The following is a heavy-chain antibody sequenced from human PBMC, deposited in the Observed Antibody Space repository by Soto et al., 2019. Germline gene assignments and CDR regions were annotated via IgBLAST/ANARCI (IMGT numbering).Heavy chain of an antibody. D-gene: IGHD5-12*01. J-gene: IGHJ6*02. V-gene: IGHV3-53*01. CDR2: IYSGGRA. Sequence: EVQLVESGGGLIRPGGSLRLSCAASGFTVSSNYMNWVRQAPGRGLEWVSIIYSGGRAYYADSVKGRFTISRDNSKNTLYLQMNRLRAEDTAVYYCARGMDIVIRGGSNGMGVWGQGTTVTVSS. CDR3: ARGMDIVIRGGSNGMGV. CDR1: GFTVSSNY.